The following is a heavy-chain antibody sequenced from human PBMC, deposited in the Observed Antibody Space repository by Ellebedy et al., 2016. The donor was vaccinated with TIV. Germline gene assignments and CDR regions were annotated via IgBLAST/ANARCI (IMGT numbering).Heavy chain of an antibody. CDR3: AREWRGYSGYDGFDY. J-gene: IGHJ4*02. D-gene: IGHD5-12*01. CDR2: IKQDGSEK. Sequence: PGGSLRLSCAASGFTFSGYWMNWVRQFPGKGLEWVANIKQDGSEKYYVDSVKGRFTISRDNAKNFLYLQMNSLRAEDTAVYYCAREWRGYSGYDGFDYWGQGTLVTVSS. V-gene: IGHV3-7*04. CDR1: GFTFSGYW.